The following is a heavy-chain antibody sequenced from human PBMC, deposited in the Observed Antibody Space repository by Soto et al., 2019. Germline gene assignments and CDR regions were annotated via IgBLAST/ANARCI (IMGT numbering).Heavy chain of an antibody. D-gene: IGHD3-10*01. J-gene: IGHJ3*01. Sequence: SETLSLTCTVSGGSISRYYWSWIRQPPGKGLEWIAYIHYSGSTNYNPSLKSRVTISVDTSKNQFSLKLSSVTAADTAVYYCARRYGSAFDFWGQGTMVTVSS. CDR2: IHYSGST. V-gene: IGHV4-59*01. CDR1: GGSISRYY. CDR3: ARRYGSAFDF.